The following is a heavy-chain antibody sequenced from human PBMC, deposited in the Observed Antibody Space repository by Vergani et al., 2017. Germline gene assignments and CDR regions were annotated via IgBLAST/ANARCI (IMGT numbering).Heavy chain of an antibody. CDR1: GFTFSSYW. CDR2: ISWNSGAV. D-gene: IGHD5-12*01. Sequence: EVQLVESGGGLVQPGGSLRLSCAASGFTFSSYWMHWVRQAPGKGLVWVSGISWNSGAVDYADSVRGRFTISRDNAKNSLFLEMNSLRFEDTAVYFCTKGSVYYHDSAGHGYDPYTGFDLWGQGTLVTVSS. CDR3: TKGSVYYHDSAGHGYDPYTGFDL. J-gene: IGHJ3*01. V-gene: IGHV3-74*01.